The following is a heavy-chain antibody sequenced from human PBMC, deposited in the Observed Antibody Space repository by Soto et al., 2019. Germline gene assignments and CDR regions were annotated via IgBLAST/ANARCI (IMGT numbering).Heavy chain of an antibody. D-gene: IGHD6-6*01. V-gene: IGHV1-69*01. J-gene: IGHJ4*02. CDR1: AGTLSTYA. CDR3: ARAWVRSSALTFSLDS. Sequence: QVQLVQSGTEVKKPGSSVRVSCKAPAGTLSTYAIAWVRQTPGQGLEWMGEFVSTLNKVNYAQNFQGRVTLTADESTSTAYMEVSSLTSKDTAVYFCARAWVRSSALTFSLDSWGPGTLVTVSS. CDR2: FVSTLNKV.